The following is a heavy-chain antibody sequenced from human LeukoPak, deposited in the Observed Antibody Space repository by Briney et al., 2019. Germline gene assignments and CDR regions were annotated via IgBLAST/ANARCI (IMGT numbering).Heavy chain of an antibody. CDR3: AKGMIGTSEYFNY. V-gene: IGHV3-23*01. Sequence: PGGSLRLSCAASGFTFSSYAKSWVRQAPGKGLKWVSTISSSGGSTYYTDSVKGRFTISRDNSKNTLYLQMNSLRAEDTAIYYCAKGMIGTSEYFNYGGQGTLVTVSS. CDR1: GFTFSSYA. D-gene: IGHD3-22*01. CDR2: ISSSGGST. J-gene: IGHJ4*02.